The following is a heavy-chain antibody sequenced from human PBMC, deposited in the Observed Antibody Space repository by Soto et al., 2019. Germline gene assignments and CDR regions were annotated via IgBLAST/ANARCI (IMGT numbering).Heavy chain of an antibody. CDR1: GFTFSSYA. Sequence: PGGSLRLSCAASGFTFSSYAMHWVRQAPGKGLEWVAVISYDGSNKYYADSVKGRFTISRDNSKNTLYLQMNSLRAEDTAVYYCASLAVADVAFDIWGQGTMVTVSS. V-gene: IGHV3-30-3*01. J-gene: IGHJ3*02. CDR3: ASLAVADVAFDI. CDR2: ISYDGSNK. D-gene: IGHD6-19*01.